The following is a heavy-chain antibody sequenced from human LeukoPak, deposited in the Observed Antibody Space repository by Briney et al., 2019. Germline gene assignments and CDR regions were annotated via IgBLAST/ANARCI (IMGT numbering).Heavy chain of an antibody. D-gene: IGHD3-10*01. CDR2: IYYSGST. CDR3: ARALWGSGSYYDY. V-gene: IGHV4-59*01. J-gene: IGHJ4*02. Sequence: SETLSLTCTVSGGSISSYYWSWIRQPPGKGLEWIGYIYYSGSTNYNPSLRSRVTISVDTSKNQFSLKLSSVTAADTAVYYCARALWGSGSYYDYWGQGTLVTVSS. CDR1: GGSISSYY.